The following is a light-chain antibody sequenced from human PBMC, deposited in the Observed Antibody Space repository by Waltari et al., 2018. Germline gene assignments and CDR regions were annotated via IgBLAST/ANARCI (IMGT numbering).Light chain of an antibody. J-gene: IGKJ1*01. V-gene: IGKV2-28*01. CDR2: LAF. CDR3: MQSLQTPRT. CDR1: QSLLHSNGNTY. Sequence: IVMTQSPLSLPVTPGEPASISCRSGQSLLHSNGNTYLDWYLQKPGQSPRLLISLAFNRSCGVPDRFSGSGSGTDFTLQISRVEAEDVGVYYGMQSLQTPRTFGQGTKLEIK.